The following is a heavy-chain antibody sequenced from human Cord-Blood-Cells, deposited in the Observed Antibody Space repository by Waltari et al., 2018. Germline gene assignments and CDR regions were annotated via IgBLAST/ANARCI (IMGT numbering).Heavy chain of an antibody. CDR1: GGSISSYY. CDR3: ARDRAMVRGVIITALDY. V-gene: IGHV4-4*07. CDR2: IYTSGST. Sequence: QVQLQESGPGLVKPSETLSLTCTVSGGSISSYYWSWIRQPAGKGLEWIGRIYTSGSTNYNPSLKSRVTMSVDTSKNQFSLKLSSVTAADTAVYYCARDRAMVRGVIITALDYWGQGTLVTVSS. J-gene: IGHJ4*02. D-gene: IGHD3-10*01.